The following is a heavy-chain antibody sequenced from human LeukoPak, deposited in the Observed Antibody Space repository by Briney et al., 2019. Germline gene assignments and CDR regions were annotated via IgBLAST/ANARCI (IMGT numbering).Heavy chain of an antibody. CDR3: ARRGYCSGGSCYSPFDY. J-gene: IGHJ4*02. D-gene: IGHD2-15*01. Sequence: GASVKVSCKASGVTFSSYTISWVRQAPGQGLEWMGRIIPILGIANYAQKFHGRVTITADKSTSTAYMELSSLRSEDTAVYYCARRGYCSGGSCYSPFDYWGQGTLVTVSS. CDR2: IIPILGIA. CDR1: GVTFSSYT. V-gene: IGHV1-69*02.